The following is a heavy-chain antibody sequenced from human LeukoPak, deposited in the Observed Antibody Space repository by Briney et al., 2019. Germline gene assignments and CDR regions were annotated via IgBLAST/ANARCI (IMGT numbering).Heavy chain of an antibody. CDR2: ISVDNGNT. CDR3: ARDENYGIFFNVDY. Sequence: ASVKVSCKASGYSFINYVISWVRQAPGQGLEWVGWISVDNGNTKYAQKFQGRVTMTADTSSSTAYMELRSLRSDDTAVYYCARDENYGIFFNVDYWGQGTLVTVSS. CDR1: GYSFINYV. V-gene: IGHV1-18*04. D-gene: IGHD4-17*01. J-gene: IGHJ4*02.